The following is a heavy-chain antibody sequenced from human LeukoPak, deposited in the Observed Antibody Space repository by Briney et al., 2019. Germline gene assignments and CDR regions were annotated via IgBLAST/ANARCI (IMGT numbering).Heavy chain of an antibody. J-gene: IGHJ6*02. CDR3: ARDKSTVAGNYYYYGMDV. Sequence: SETLSLTCAVYGGSFSGYYWSWIRQPPGKGLEWIGEINHSGITNDNPSLKSRVTISVDTSKNQFSLKLSSVTAADTAVYYCARDKSTVAGNYYYYGMDVWGQGTTVTVSS. V-gene: IGHV4-34*01. CDR2: INHSGIT. D-gene: IGHD6-19*01. CDR1: GGSFSGYY.